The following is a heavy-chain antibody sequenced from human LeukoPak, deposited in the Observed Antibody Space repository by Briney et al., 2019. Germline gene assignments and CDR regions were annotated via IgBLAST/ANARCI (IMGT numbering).Heavy chain of an antibody. V-gene: IGHV4-59*08. D-gene: IGHD3-9*01. Sequence: PSETLSLTCTVSGGSISSYYWSWIRQPPGKGLEWIGYIYYSGSTNYNSSLKSRVTISVDTSKNQFSLKLSSVTAADTAVYYCARAYDILTGYYYFDYWGQGTLVPVSS. CDR3: ARAYDILTGYYYFDY. CDR1: GGSISSYY. J-gene: IGHJ4*02. CDR2: IYYSGST.